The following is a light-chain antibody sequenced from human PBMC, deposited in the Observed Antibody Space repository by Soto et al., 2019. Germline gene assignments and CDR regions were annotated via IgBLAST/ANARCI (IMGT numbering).Light chain of an antibody. CDR3: QQYTTYPYT. Sequence: DIQMTQSPSTLSASVGDRVTITCRASQSVTNWLAWYQQKPGKAPNLLIYDASRLQSGIPSRFRGSGSGTEFPLTISSLQPDDFATYYCQQYTTYPYTFCHGTKLEIK. V-gene: IGKV1-5*01. CDR2: DAS. CDR1: QSVTNW. J-gene: IGKJ2*01.